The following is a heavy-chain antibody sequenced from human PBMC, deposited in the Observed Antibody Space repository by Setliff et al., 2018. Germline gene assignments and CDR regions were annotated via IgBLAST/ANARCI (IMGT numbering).Heavy chain of an antibody. CDR2: IYTTGST. J-gene: IGHJ4*02. Sequence: PSETLSLTCTVSGGSISSDYWSWIRQPAGKGLEWIGHIYTTGSTNYNPSLKSRVTLSVDTSKNQFSLKLTSVTAADTAIYYCARTPYYYDTAGYDFWGQGTLVTVSS. V-gene: IGHV4-4*07. CDR3: ARTPYYYDTAGYDF. D-gene: IGHD3-22*01. CDR1: GGSISSDY.